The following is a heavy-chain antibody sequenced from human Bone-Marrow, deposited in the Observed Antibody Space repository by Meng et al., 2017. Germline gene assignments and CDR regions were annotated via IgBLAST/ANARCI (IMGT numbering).Heavy chain of an antibody. V-gene: IGHV3-7*01. Sequence: GESPKISCSASGFTFSNHWMSRVAQAAGKGLEWVANIKEDASETYYVDSVRGRFTISRDNAKNSLYLQLNSLTAEDTAVYYCTTNEHWGQGTLVTVSS. CDR2: IKEDASET. CDR1: GFTFSNHW. CDR3: TTNEH. J-gene: IGHJ1*01.